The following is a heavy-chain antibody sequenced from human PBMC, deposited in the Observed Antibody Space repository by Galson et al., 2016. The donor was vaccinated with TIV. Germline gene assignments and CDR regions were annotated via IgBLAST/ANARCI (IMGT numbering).Heavy chain of an antibody. Sequence: SLRLSCAASGFTFSNYWMHWVRQSPGEGLIYVSRINTDGDASDYADSVKGRFTISRDNVKNIVFLQMTALRVEDTAVYYYARGNPGNPNFWGQGTLVTVSS. D-gene: IGHD4-23*01. CDR3: ARGNPGNPNF. CDR2: INTDGDAS. J-gene: IGHJ4*02. CDR1: GFTFSNYW. V-gene: IGHV3-74*01.